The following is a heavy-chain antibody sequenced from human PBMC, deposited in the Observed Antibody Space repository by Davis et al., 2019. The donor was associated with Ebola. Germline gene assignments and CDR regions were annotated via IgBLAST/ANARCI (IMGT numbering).Heavy chain of an antibody. CDR1: CFSFRGSS. D-gene: IGHD3-3*01. V-gene: IGHV3-73*01. CDR2: IRSKANSFAT. J-gene: IGHJ4*02. Sequence: GESLKISCAASCFSFRGSSVHWVRQASGKGLEWVGRIRSKANSFATEFAASVKGRFTISSDDSKNTAYLQMNSLKTEDTAVYYCSRHSPFRFLDYWGQGTLVTVSS. CDR3: SRHSPFRFLDY.